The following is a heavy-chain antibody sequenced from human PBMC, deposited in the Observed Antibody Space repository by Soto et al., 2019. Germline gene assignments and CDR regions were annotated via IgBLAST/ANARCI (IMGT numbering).Heavy chain of an antibody. CDR1: GFTFSSYW. CDR3: ASELRRGYDRRFDY. CDR2: INSDGSST. D-gene: IGHD1-1*01. Sequence: GGSLRLSCAASGFTFSSYWMNWVRQAPGKGLVWVSRINSDGSSTSYADSVKGRFTISRDNAKNTLYLQMNSLRAEDTAVYYCASELRRGYDRRFDYWGQGTLVTVSS. V-gene: IGHV3-74*01. J-gene: IGHJ4*02.